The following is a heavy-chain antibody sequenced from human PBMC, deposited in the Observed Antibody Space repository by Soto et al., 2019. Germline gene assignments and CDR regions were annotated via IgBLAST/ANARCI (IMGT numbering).Heavy chain of an antibody. CDR3: AKGVGSSWYVGLPDY. Sequence: GSLRLSCAASGFTFSSYDMHWVRQATGKGLEWVSAIGTAGDTYYPGSVKGRFTISRENAKNSLYLQMNSLRAGDTAVYYCAKGVGSSWYVGLPDYWGQGTLVTVSS. J-gene: IGHJ4*02. D-gene: IGHD6-13*01. CDR2: IGTAGDT. V-gene: IGHV3-13*01. CDR1: GFTFSSYD.